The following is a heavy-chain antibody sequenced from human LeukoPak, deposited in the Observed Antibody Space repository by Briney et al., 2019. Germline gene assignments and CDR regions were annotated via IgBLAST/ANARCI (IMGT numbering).Heavy chain of an antibody. CDR1: GFTFSSYA. CDR3: AKSYSSSWTRYFDD. J-gene: IGHJ4*02. V-gene: IGHV3-23*01. CDR2: ISGSGDST. Sequence: GSLRLSCAASGFTFSSYAMSWVRQAPGKGLEWVSAISGSGDSTYYADSVKGRITISRDNSKNTLYLQMSSLRAEDTAVYYCAKSYSSSWTRYFDDWGQGILVTVSS. D-gene: IGHD6-13*01.